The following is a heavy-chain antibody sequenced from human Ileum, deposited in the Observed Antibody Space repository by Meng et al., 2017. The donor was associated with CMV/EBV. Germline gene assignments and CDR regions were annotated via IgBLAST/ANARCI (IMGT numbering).Heavy chain of an antibody. V-gene: IGHV3-53*01. D-gene: IGHD7-27*01. CDR3: ARDSSNWGIFDY. J-gene: IGHJ4*02. Sequence: GESLKISCAASGFTVRSNYMNWVRQAPGKGLEWVSVIYTGGTTFYADSVMGRFTISRDTSKNTLYLQLNSLRAEDTAVYFCARDSSNWGIFDYWGQGTLVTVSS. CDR1: GFTVRSNY. CDR2: IYTGGTT.